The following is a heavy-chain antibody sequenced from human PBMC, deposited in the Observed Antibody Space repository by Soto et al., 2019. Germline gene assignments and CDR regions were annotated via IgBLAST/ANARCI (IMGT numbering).Heavy chain of an antibody. D-gene: IGHD2-15*01. CDR1: GGSISSGGYY. V-gene: IGHV4-31*03. CDR2: IYYSGST. J-gene: IGHJ4*01. CDR3: ARNSMTPLNYLDY. Sequence: SDTLSLTCTVSGGSISSGGYYWSWIRQHPGKGLEWIGYIYYSGSTYYNPSLKSRVNISVDTSKNQFSLKLSSVTAADTAVYYCARNSMTPLNYLDYWGQGTLVTVSS.